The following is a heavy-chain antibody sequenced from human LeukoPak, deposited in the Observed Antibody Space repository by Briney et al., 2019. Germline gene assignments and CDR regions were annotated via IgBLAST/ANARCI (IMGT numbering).Heavy chain of an antibody. CDR2: IYSGGTT. D-gene: IGHD3-16*01. Sequence: GGSLRLSCVISGLTVSSTYMSWVRQAPGKGLEWVAVIYSGGTTNYADSVKGRFTISRDNAKNSLYLQMNSVRDEDTAVYYCARVVDYGWFDPWGQGTLVAVSS. J-gene: IGHJ5*02. CDR3: ARVVDYGWFDP. CDR1: GLTVSSTY. V-gene: IGHV3-66*01.